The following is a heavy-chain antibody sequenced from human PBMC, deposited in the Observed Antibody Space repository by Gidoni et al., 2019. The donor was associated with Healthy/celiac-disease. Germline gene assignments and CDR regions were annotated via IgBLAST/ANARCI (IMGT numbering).Heavy chain of an antibody. CDR1: GFTVSSNY. D-gene: IGHD6-13*01. CDR2: IYSGGST. V-gene: IGHV3-66*01. J-gene: IGHJ4*02. Sequence: EVQLVESGGGVVQPGGSLRLSCAASGFTVSSNYMSWVRQAPGKGLEWVSVIYSGGSTYYAYSVKGRFTISRDNSKNTLYLQMNSLRAEDTAVYYCARDPPIAPLDYWGQGTLVTVSS. CDR3: ARDPPIAPLDY.